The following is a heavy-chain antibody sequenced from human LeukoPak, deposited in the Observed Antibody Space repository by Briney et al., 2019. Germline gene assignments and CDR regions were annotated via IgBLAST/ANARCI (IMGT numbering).Heavy chain of an antibody. J-gene: IGHJ4*02. CDR2: ISGSGGST. V-gene: IGHV3-23*01. CDR3: ARVGSYYGGLAFDY. Sequence: PGGSLRLSCAASGFTFSSYGMSWVRQAPGKGLEWVSAISGSGGSTYYADSVKGRFTISRDNSKNTLYLQMNSLRAEDTAVYYCARVGSYYGGLAFDYWGQGTLVTVSS. CDR1: GFTFSSYG. D-gene: IGHD1-26*01.